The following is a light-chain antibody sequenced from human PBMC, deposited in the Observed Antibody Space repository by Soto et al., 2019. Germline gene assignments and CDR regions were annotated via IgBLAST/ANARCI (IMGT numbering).Light chain of an antibody. V-gene: IGKV3-11*01. CDR3: QQRSNWPPT. CDR1: QSVSSY. Sequence: EIVVQQSPATLSLSPGERATLSCSARQSVSSYLAWYHQKPGQAPRLLIYDASNRATGIPARFSGSGSGTDFTLTISSLEPEDFAVYYCQQRSNWPPTFGQGTKVEI. J-gene: IGKJ1*01. CDR2: DAS.